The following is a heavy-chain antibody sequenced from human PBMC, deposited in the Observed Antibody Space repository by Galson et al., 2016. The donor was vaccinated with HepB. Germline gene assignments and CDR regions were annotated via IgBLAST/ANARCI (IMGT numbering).Heavy chain of an antibody. CDR3: ARDSTYYYRSAYYDTLDI. CDR1: GFTFSDYW. J-gene: IGHJ3*02. Sequence: SLRLSCAASGFTFSDYWMTWVRQAPGKGLEWVANIKKDGSQKNYVDSLKGRFTISRDNAKNSLHLQTNSLTAGDTAVYFCARDSTYYYRSAYYDTLDIWGQGTMVTVSS. D-gene: IGHD3-22*01. V-gene: IGHV3-7*05. CDR2: IKKDGSQK.